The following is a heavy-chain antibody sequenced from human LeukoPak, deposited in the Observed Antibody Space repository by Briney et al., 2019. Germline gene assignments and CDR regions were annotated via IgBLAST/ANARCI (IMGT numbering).Heavy chain of an antibody. CDR3: ARIRMGSYYYYGMDV. J-gene: IGHJ6*02. CDR1: GGTFSSYA. CDR2: IISIFGTA. V-gene: IGHV1-69*13. D-gene: IGHD1-14*01. Sequence: SVKVSCKASGGTFSSYAISWVRQAPGQGLEWMGGIISIFGTANYAQKFQGRVTITADESTSTAYMELSSLRSEDTAVYYCARIRMGSYYYYGMDVWGQGTTVTVSS.